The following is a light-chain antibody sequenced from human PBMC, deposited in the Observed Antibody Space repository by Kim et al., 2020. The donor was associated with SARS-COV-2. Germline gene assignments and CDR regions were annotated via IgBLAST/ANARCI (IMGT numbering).Light chain of an antibody. CDR3: QQSHSTLGT. CDR1: QSIANH. V-gene: IGKV1-39*01. CDR2: AAS. Sequence: DIQMTQSPSSLSASVGDTVMITCRASQSIANHINWYQQKSGKAPKVLIYAASSLQTGVSSRFSGSGSGTDFTLTISSLQPEDFATYYCQQSHSTLGTFGQGTKVDIK. J-gene: IGKJ2*01.